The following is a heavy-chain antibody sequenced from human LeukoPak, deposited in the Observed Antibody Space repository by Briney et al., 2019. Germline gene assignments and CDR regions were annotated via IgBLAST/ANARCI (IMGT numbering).Heavy chain of an antibody. J-gene: IGHJ3*01. V-gene: IGHV3-48*03. D-gene: IGHD2-2*01. Sequence: QPGGSLRLSCAASGFTFSSYEMNWVRQAPGKGLEWVSYISSRGSTIYYADSVKGRFTISRDNAKNSLYLQMNSLRAEDTAVYYCARSRAYHDGFDLWGQGTMVTVSS. CDR3: ARSRAYHDGFDL. CDR1: GFTFSSYE. CDR2: ISSRGSTI.